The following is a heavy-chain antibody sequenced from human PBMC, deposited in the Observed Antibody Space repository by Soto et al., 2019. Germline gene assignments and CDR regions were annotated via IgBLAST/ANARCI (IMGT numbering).Heavy chain of an antibody. CDR1: GGSFSGYY. Sequence: SEALSLTCAVYGGSFSGYYWNWIRQPPGKGLEWIGEINHSGSTNYNPSLKSRVTISVDTSKNQFSLKLSSVTAADTAVYYCARGRGLLLWFGELHNWFDPWGQGTLVTVSS. J-gene: IGHJ5*02. D-gene: IGHD3-10*01. CDR2: INHSGST. CDR3: ARGRGLLLWFGELHNWFDP. V-gene: IGHV4-34*01.